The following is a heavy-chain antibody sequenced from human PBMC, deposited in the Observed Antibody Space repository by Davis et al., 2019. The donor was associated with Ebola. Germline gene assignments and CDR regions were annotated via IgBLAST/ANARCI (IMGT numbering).Heavy chain of an antibody. CDR2: ISAYNGHT. J-gene: IGHJ4*02. Sequence: ASVQVSCKASGYTFNSHGISWVRQAPGQGLEWMAWISAYNGHTNYAQKFQGRLTLTTDTSTSTVYMELRSLTSDDTAKYYCARGRNGGWDFDYWGQGTLVTVSS. CDR3: ARGRNGGWDFDY. CDR1: GYTFNSHG. D-gene: IGHD6-19*01. V-gene: IGHV1-18*01.